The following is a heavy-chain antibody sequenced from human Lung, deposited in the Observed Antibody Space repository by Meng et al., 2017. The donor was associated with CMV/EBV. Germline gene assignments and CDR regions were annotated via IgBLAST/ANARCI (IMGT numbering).Heavy chain of an antibody. CDR3: ARELKLRVNFDN. CDR1: LFIFSKYV. Sequence: GESXKISSSASLFIFSKYVMHWVRQAPGKGLEGVAALSSDGNTKYYGNSARGRFTMSRDNSQNTVYLDMQGLRPEDTALYYCARELKLRVNFDNWGQGTMVTVSS. J-gene: IGHJ4*02. CDR2: LSSDGNTK. V-gene: IGHV3-30*03. D-gene: IGHD6-6*01.